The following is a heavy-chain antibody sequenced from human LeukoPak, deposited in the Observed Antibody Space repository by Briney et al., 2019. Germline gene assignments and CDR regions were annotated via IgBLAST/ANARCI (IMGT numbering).Heavy chain of an antibody. Sequence: SETLSLTCTVSGGSISSHYWSWNRQPPGKGLEWIGYIYYSGSTNYNPSLKSRVTISVDTSKNQFSLKLSSVTAADTAVYYCARGHRGGPFDYWGQGTLVTVSS. CDR2: IYYSGST. CDR1: GGSISSHY. J-gene: IGHJ4*02. V-gene: IGHV4-59*11. D-gene: IGHD1-26*01. CDR3: ARGHRGGPFDY.